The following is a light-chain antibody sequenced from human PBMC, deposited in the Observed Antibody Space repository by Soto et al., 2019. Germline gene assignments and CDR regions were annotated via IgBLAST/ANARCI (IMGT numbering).Light chain of an antibody. CDR2: GAS. CDR3: QQYGSTQWT. J-gene: IGKJ1*01. Sequence: EIVLTHSPGTLSLSPWEIATLSCRASQSVSSSYLAWYQQKPVQAPRLLIYGASSRATGIPDRFIGSGSGTKVTLTISSLEPEDFAVYYCQQYGSTQWTFGQGTKVDI. V-gene: IGKV3-20*01. CDR1: QSVSSSY.